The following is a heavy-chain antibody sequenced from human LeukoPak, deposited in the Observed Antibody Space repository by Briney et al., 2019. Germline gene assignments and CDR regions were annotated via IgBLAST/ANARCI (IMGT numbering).Heavy chain of an antibody. D-gene: IGHD4-17*01. CDR3: ARDLGDYVGYDAFDI. CDR2: ISSTGSNK. Sequence: PGGSLRLSCAASGFTFGSFEMNWVRQAPGKGLEWLSYISSTGSNKYYADSLKGRFTISRDNAKSSLYLQMNSLTAEDTADYYCARDLGDYVGYDAFDIWGQGTRVTVSS. J-gene: IGHJ3*02. CDR1: GFTFGSFE. V-gene: IGHV3-48*03.